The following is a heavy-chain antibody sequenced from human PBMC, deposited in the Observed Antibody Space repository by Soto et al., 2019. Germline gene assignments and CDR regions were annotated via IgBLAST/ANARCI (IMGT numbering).Heavy chain of an antibody. CDR3: ARDLPPKDY. J-gene: IGHJ4*02. Sequence: QVQLLQSGAEVKKPGASVKVSCKASGYTFTNYAISWVRQAPGQGLEWMGWISAYNGNTNYAHKIQGRVTMPTDTFTSTAYVELRGLRSADTAMYYCARDLPPKDYWGQGTLVTVSS. CDR1: GYTFTNYA. CDR2: ISAYNGNT. V-gene: IGHV1-18*01.